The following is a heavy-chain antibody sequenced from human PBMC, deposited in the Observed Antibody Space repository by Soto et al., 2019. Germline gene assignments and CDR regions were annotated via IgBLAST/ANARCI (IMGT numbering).Heavy chain of an antibody. D-gene: IGHD3-22*01. J-gene: IGHJ4*02. Sequence: QVQLVESGGGLVKPGGSLRLSCAASGFTFSDYYMSWIRQAPGKGLEWVSYTSGSSSYTKYADSVKGRFTISRDNAKNSLYLQMNSLRAEDTAVYYCARDDSSGYCDYWGQGTLVIVSS. CDR2: TSGSSSYT. CDR3: ARDDSSGYCDY. CDR1: GFTFSDYY. V-gene: IGHV3-11*06.